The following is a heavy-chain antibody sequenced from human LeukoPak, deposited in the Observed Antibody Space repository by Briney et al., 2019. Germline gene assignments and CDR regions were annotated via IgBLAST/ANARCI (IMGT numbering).Heavy chain of an antibody. CDR2: IDHSGRT. D-gene: IGHD2-15*01. CDR3: ARKSILTSGRKPYDY. Sequence: SETLSLTCAVYGGSFSGYYRSWIRQVPGKGPEWIGEIDHSGRTNANSSLRSRVTMSVDMSKNQFSLRLNSVTAADTAVYYCARKSILTSGRKPYDYWDQGALVTVSS. J-gene: IGHJ4*02. CDR1: GGSFSGYY. V-gene: IGHV4-34*01.